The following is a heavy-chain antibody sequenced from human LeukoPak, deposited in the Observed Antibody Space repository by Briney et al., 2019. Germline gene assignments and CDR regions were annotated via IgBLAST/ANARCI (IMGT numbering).Heavy chain of an antibody. D-gene: IGHD6-19*01. Sequence: SETLSLTCTVSGGSITNYYCIWIRQPPGKGLEWIGSIYYSGLANYNPSLKSRVTISVDTSKNQFSLNVSSVTAADTAVYYCATGSSGWSSHLGYWGQGTLVTVSS. J-gene: IGHJ4*02. CDR1: GGSITNYY. V-gene: IGHV4-59*01. CDR2: IYYSGLA. CDR3: ATGSSGWSSHLGY.